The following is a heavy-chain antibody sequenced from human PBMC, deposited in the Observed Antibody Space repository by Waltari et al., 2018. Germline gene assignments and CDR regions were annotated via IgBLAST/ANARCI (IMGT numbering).Heavy chain of an antibody. V-gene: IGHV3-74*01. CDR1: GFTFTYYW. J-gene: IGHJ3*02. D-gene: IGHD5-18*01. Sequence: EVQLVESGGGLVQPGGSLRLSCAVSGFTFTYYWMHWVRQAPGKGLVWVSGISSDGSSTSYADSVKGRFSSSRDNAKHTLYLQMNSLRAEDTAVYYCARDGYSYGLGTFDIWGQGAMVTVSS. CDR3: ARDGYSYGLGTFDI. CDR2: ISSDGSST.